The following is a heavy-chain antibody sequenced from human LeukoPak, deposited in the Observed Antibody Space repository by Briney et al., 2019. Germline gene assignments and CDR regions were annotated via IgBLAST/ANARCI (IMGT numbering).Heavy chain of an antibody. CDR2: IIPIFGTA. V-gene: IGHV1-69*05. CDR1: GGTFSSHA. Sequence: SVTVSCTDSGGTFSSHAISWERQAPGQGLEWIGGIIPIFGTANYAQKFQGRVTITTDESTSTAYMELSSLRSEDTAVYYCARGRDGYNFRFDYWGQGTLVTVSS. D-gene: IGHD5-24*01. J-gene: IGHJ4*02. CDR3: ARGRDGYNFRFDY.